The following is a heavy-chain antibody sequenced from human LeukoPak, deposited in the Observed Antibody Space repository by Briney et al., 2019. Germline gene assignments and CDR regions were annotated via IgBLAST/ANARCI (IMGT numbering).Heavy chain of an antibody. Sequence: MTGGSLRLSCAASGFTFSSYSMNWVRQAPGKGLEWVSSISSSSNYIYYADSVKGRFTISRDNAKNSLYLQMDSLRAEDTAVFYCARDKRQERWPDYWGQGTLVTVSS. CDR1: GFTFSSYS. CDR3: ARDKRQERWPDY. V-gene: IGHV3-21*01. D-gene: IGHD5-24*01. J-gene: IGHJ4*02. CDR2: ISSSSNYI.